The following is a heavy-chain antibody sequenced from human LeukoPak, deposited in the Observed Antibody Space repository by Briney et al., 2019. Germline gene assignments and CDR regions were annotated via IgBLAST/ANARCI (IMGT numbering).Heavy chain of an antibody. D-gene: IGHD6-19*01. CDR1: GCTFTSYS. V-gene: IGHV1-3*01. CDR3: ARVSDDSGWNFDY. J-gene: IGHJ4*02. Sequence: ASVKVSCKASGCTFTSYSIHWVGQAPGQRLEWMGWINAGNGNRKYSQKFQDRVTITREPSATTAYMELNSLTSEDTAVYYCARVSDDSGWNFDYWGQGALVTVSS. CDR2: INAGNGNR.